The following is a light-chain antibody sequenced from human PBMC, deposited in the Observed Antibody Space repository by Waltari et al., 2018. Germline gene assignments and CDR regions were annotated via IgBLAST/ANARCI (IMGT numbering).Light chain of an antibody. CDR1: SGSVSTNYY. CDR2: STN. J-gene: IGLJ2*01. Sequence: QTVVTQEPSFSVSPGGTVTLTCGLSSGSVSTNYYPSWYQQTPGQAPRTLIYSTNTRSSGVPYRFSGSILGNKAALTITGAQADDESDYYCVLYMGSGISQFGGGTKLTVL. V-gene: IGLV8-61*01. CDR3: VLYMGSGISQ.